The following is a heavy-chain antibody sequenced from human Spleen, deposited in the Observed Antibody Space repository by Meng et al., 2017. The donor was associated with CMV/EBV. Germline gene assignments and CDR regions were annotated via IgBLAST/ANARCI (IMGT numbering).Heavy chain of an antibody. V-gene: IGHV3-43*01. D-gene: IGHD1-26*01. J-gene: IGHJ6*02. CDR1: GFTFDDYT. Sequence: GGSLRLSCAASGFTFDDYTMHWVRQAPGKGLEWVSLISWDGGSTYYADSVKGRFTISRDNSKNSLYLQMNGLRPEDTALFYCAKDIESGSFHPYYYYGMDVWGQGTTVTVS. CDR2: ISWDGGST. CDR3: AKDIESGSFHPYYYYGMDV.